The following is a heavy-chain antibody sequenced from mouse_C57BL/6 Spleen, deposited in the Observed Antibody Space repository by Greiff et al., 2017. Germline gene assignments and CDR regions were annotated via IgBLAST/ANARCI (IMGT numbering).Heavy chain of an antibody. CDR1: GFTFSDYG. Sequence: EVMLVESGGGLVKPGGSLKLSCAASGFTFSDYGMHWVRQAPEKGLEGVAYISSGSSTIYYADTVKGRFTISRDNAKNTLFLQMTSLRSEDTAIYYCARRMYYGGRAWFAYWGQGTLVTVSA. CDR3: ARRMYYGGRAWFAY. J-gene: IGHJ3*01. CDR2: ISSGSSTI. D-gene: IGHD1-1*01. V-gene: IGHV5-17*01.